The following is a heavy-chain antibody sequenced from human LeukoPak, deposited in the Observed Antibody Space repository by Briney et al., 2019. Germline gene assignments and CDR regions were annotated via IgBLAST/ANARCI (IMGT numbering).Heavy chain of an antibody. CDR2: IWYDGSNK. V-gene: IGHV3-33*01. D-gene: IGHD6-13*01. CDR1: GFTFSSFG. J-gene: IGHJ4*02. CDR3: ARLGSSWSSDY. Sequence: GGSLRLSCAASGFTFSSFGIYWVRQAPGKGLEWVAVIWYDGSNKYYADSVKGRFTISRDNSQNTLYLQMNSLRAEDTAVYYCARLGSSWSSDYWGQGTLVTVSS.